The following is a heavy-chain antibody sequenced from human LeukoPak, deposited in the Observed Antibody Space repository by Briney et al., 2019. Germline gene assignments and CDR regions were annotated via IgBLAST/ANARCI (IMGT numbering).Heavy chain of an antibody. Sequence: GGSLRLSCAASGFTFSNYWMHWVRQAPGKGLVWASRMNRDGSSTSTADSVRGRFTISRDNAKNTLYLQMNSLRAEDTAVYYCAREDSDTDAFDIWGQGTMVTVSS. V-gene: IGHV3-74*01. CDR2: MNRDGSST. CDR1: GFTFSNYW. CDR3: AREDSDTDAFDI. J-gene: IGHJ3*02. D-gene: IGHD2-15*01.